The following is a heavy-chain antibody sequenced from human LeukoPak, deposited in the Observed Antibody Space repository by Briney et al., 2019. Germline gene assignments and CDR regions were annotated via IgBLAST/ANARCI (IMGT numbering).Heavy chain of an antibody. CDR3: ARRAFRDCSSLCGFDR. CDR1: GGSISSSSYY. V-gene: IGHV4-39*01. D-gene: IGHD2-2*01. CDR2: IYYNGNN. Sequence: PSETLSLTCTVSGGSISSSSYYWGWIRQPPGRGVEWIESIYYNGNNYYNQSLKSRVTISVDTSKNQFSLKLSSVTAADTAVYYCARRAFRDCSSLCGFDRWGQGTLVTVSS. J-gene: IGHJ5*02.